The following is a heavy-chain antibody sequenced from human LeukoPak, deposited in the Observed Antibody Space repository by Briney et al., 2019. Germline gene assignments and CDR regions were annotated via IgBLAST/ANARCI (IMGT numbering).Heavy chain of an antibody. CDR3: ARDPGLNDIVVVTAILPTPAWWFDY. CDR1: GFTFSSYA. J-gene: IGHJ4*02. D-gene: IGHD2-21*02. V-gene: IGHV3-23*01. CDR2: ISGSGGST. Sequence: AGGSLRLSCAASGFTFSSYAMSWVRQAPGKGLEWVSAISGSGGSTYYADSVKGRFTISRDNSKNTLYLQMNSLRAEDTAVYYCARDPGLNDIVVVTAILPTPAWWFDYWGQGTLVTVSS.